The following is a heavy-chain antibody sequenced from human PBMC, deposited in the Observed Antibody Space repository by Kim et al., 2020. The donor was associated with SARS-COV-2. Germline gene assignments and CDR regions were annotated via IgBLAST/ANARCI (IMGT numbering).Heavy chain of an antibody. D-gene: IGHD1-26*01. CDR1: GDTFSSYA. CDR2: IIPILGTA. J-gene: IGHJ4*02. Sequence: SVKVSCKASGDTFSSYAISWVRQAPGQGLEWMGGIIPILGTANYAQKFQGRVTITADESTSTAYMELSSLRSEDTAVYYCARDRWYSGSSRGFDYWGQGTLVTVSS. CDR3: ARDRWYSGSSRGFDY. V-gene: IGHV1-69*13.